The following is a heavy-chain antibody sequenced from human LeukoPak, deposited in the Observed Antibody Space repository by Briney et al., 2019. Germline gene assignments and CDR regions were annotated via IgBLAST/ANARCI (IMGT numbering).Heavy chain of an antibody. CDR2: IKQDGSEK. D-gene: IGHD2-21*02. Sequence: PGGSLRLSCAASGFTFSSYWMSWVRQAPGKGLEWVANIKQDGSEKYYVDSVKGRFTISRDNAKNSLYLQMNSLRAEDTAVYYCARDRAAYCGGDCYSIADYFDYWGQGTLVTVSS. CDR3: ARDRAAYCGGDCYSIADYFDY. V-gene: IGHV3-7*01. J-gene: IGHJ4*02. CDR1: GFTFSSYW.